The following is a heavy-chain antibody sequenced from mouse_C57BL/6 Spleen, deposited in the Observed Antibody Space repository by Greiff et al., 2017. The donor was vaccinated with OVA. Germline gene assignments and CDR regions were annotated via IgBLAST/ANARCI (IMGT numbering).Heavy chain of an antibody. CDR3: ARSYGNYDAMDY. Sequence: QVQLQQSGAELVRPGTSVKVSCKASGYAFTNYLIEWVKQRPGQGLEWIGVINPGSGGTNYNEKFKGKATLTADKSSSTAYMQLSSLTSEDSAVYFCARSYGNYDAMDYWGQGTSVTVSS. V-gene: IGHV1-54*01. D-gene: IGHD2-1*01. J-gene: IGHJ4*01. CDR1: GYAFTNYL. CDR2: INPGSGGT.